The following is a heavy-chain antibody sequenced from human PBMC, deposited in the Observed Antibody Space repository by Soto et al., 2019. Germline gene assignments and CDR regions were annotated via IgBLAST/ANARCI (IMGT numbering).Heavy chain of an antibody. Sequence: EVQLVESGGGLVQPGGSLRLSCAASEFTFSGRSVHWVRQAPGKGLVWVSGIDRVGTDSTYADSVKGRFTSSRDNAKNTVYLHMNSLRVEDTAVYYCARGWCGPDVWGTGTTLTVCS. CDR3: ARGWCGPDV. D-gene: IGHD3-10*01. CDR2: IDRVGTDS. J-gene: IGHJ6*03. CDR1: EFTFSGRS. V-gene: IGHV3-74*01.